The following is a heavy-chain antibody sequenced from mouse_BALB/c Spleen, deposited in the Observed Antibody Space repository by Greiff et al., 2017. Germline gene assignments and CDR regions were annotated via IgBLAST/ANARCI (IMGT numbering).Heavy chain of an antibody. Sequence: VHVKQSGTVLVRPGASVKMSCTASGYSFTSYWMHWVKQRPGQGLEWIGDIYPGNSDTSYNQKFKGKANLTAVTSASTAYMELSSLTHEDSAVYDCTRALGLREMDYWGQGTTVTVSS. CDR3: TRALGLREMDY. CDR2: IYPGNSDT. CDR1: GYSFTSYW. V-gene: IGHV1-5*01. D-gene: IGHD1-1*01. J-gene: IGHJ2*01.